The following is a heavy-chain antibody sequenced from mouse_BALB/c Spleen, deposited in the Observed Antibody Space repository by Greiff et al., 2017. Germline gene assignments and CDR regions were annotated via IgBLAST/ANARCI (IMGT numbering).Heavy chain of an antibody. CDR3: ARGNYGSSPWFAY. V-gene: IGHV3-8*02. CDR2: ISYSGST. D-gene: IGHD1-1*01. J-gene: IGHJ3*01. CDR1: GDSITSGY. Sequence: EVQLQESGPSLVKPSQTLSLTCSVTGDSITSGYWNWIRKFPGNKLEYMGYISYSGSTYYNPSLKSRISITRDTSKNQYYLQLNSVTTEDTATYYCARGNYGSSPWFAYWGQGTLVTVSA.